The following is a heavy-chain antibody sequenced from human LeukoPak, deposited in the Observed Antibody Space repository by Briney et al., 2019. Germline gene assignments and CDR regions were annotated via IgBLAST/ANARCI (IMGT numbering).Heavy chain of an antibody. CDR2: IYYSGST. CDR1: GGSISSSSYY. J-gene: IGHJ4*02. Sequence: SETLSLTCTVSGGSISSSSYYWGWIRQPPGKGLEWIGSIYYSGSTYYNPSLKSRVTISVDKSNNQLSLKLSSVTAADTAVYYCARNREDGYSYGYSDYWGQGTLVTVSS. CDR3: ARNREDGYSYGYSDY. D-gene: IGHD5-18*01. V-gene: IGHV4-39*07.